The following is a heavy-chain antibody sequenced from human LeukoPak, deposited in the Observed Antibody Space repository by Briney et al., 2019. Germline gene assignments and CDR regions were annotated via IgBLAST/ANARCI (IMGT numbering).Heavy chain of an antibody. V-gene: IGHV4-30-2*01. J-gene: IGHJ4*02. D-gene: IGHD2-2*01. CDR3: ARYCSSTSCSGVDY. Sequence: PSETLSLTCTVSGGSISSGGYYWSWIRQPPGKGLEWIGYIYHSGSTYYNPSLKSRVTISVDRSKNQFSLKLSSVTAADTAVYYCARYCSSTSCSGVDYWGQGTLVTVSS. CDR2: IYHSGST. CDR1: GGSISSGGYY.